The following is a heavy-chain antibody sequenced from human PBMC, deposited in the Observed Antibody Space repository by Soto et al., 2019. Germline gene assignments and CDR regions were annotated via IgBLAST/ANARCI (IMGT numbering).Heavy chain of an antibody. J-gene: IGHJ5*02. CDR2: IKQDGSEK. CDR1: GFTFSSYW. Sequence: EVQLVESGGGLVQPGGSLRLSCAASGFTFSSYWMTWVRQAPGKGLEWVANIKQDGSEKYYVDSVKGRFTISRDNAKNARYRQRDSLSAEAAAVYDCARGWGLDPWGQGTLVTVSS. V-gene: IGHV3-7*04. D-gene: IGHD1-26*01. CDR3: ARGWGLDP.